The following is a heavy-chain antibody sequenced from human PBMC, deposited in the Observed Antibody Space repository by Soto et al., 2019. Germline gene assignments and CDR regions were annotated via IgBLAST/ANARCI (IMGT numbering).Heavy chain of an antibody. CDR1: GFSFSTYP. V-gene: IGHV3-23*01. J-gene: IGHJ4*02. Sequence: PVGSLRLSCATSGFSFSTYPMSWVRQAPGKGLEWVTAISANGRGTSYADSVKGRITILRDNSKNTLFLQMNSLRADDTAVYFCVKKRSYDRTNYDHFDYWGQGTLVTVSS. CDR3: VKKRSYDRTNYDHFDY. D-gene: IGHD3-22*01. CDR2: ISANGRGT.